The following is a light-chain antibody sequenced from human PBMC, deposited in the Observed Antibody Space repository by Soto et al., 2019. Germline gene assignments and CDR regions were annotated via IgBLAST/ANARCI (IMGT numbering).Light chain of an antibody. CDR1: QSISSS. J-gene: IGKJ1*01. Sequence: DIQMTQSPSSLSASVGDRVTITCRASQSISSSLNWYQQKPGRAPKLLIYAASSLQSGVPSRFSGSGSGTDFTLTISSLQPEDFATYYCQQTYSIPRTFGQGTTVEIK. CDR3: QQTYSIPRT. V-gene: IGKV1-39*01. CDR2: AAS.